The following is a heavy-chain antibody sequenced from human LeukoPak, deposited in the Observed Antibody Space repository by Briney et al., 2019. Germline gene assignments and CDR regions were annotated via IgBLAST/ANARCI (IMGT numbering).Heavy chain of an antibody. CDR1: GFTFSSYA. J-gene: IGHJ4*02. Sequence: PGGSLRLSCAASGFTFSSYAMSWVRQAPGKGLEWVSSIGGGGVDTYYADSVKGRFTISRDNSKNTLYLQMNSLRVEDTAVYYCAKDPPTTGTTFDNWGRGTLVTVYS. CDR2: IGGGGVDT. D-gene: IGHD1-1*01. V-gene: IGHV3-23*01. CDR3: AKDPPTTGTTFDN.